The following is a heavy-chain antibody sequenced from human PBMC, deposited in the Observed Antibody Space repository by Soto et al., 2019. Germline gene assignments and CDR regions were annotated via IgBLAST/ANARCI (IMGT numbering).Heavy chain of an antibody. D-gene: IGHD3-22*01. CDR1: GGSISSTSYY. CDR2: IHYSGST. J-gene: IGHJ4*02. Sequence: SETLSLTCTVSGGSISSTSYYWGWIRQPPGKGLEWIGSIHYSGSTYYNPSLKSRVTISVDTSKNQFSLKLSSVTAADTAMYFCARHRDEVYDGSGYYYRDDYWGQGTLVTVPQ. V-gene: IGHV4-39*01. CDR3: ARHRDEVYDGSGYYYRDDY.